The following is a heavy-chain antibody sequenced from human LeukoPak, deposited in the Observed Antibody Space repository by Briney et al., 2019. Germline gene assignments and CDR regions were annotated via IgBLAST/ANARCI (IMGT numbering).Heavy chain of an antibody. D-gene: IGHD4-17*01. J-gene: IGHJ4*02. V-gene: IGHV3-23*01. CDR3: ARDHRAYGDYGIPFDY. Sequence: GGSLRLSCAASGFTFSSYAMHWVRQPPGKGLEWVSTVSGGGGNTYYADSVEARFAISRDNSKKTVYLEMNSLRAEDTAVYYCARDHRAYGDYGIPFDYWGQGTLVTVSS. CDR2: VSGGGGNT. CDR1: GFTFSSYA.